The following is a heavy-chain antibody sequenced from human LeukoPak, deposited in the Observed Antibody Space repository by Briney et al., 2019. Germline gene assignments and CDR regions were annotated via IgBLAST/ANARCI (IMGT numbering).Heavy chain of an antibody. Sequence: GASVKVSCKASGYTFTSYDINWVRQATEQGLEWMGWMNPNSGNTGYAQKFQGRVTMTRNTSISTAYMELSSLRSEDTAVYYCARGPDYDFWSGYPESYYYYGMDVWGQGTTVTVSS. V-gene: IGHV1-8*01. CDR2: MNPNSGNT. D-gene: IGHD3-3*01. CDR3: ARGPDYDFWSGYPESYYYYGMDV. J-gene: IGHJ6*02. CDR1: GYTFTSYD.